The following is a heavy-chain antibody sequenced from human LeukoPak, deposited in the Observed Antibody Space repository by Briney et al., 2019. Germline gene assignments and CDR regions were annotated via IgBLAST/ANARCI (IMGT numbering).Heavy chain of an antibody. CDR1: GFTFSSYW. CDR2: INSDETIS. V-gene: IGHV3-74*01. J-gene: IGHJ1*01. D-gene: IGHD3-16*01. CDR3: LYGGYFQH. Sequence: PGGSLRLSCAASGFTFSSYWMHWVRQVPNQGLMWVSRINSDETISEYVDSVNGRFTISRDNAKNTLYLRMNSLRAEDTAVYFCLYGGYFQHWGQGTLVTVSS.